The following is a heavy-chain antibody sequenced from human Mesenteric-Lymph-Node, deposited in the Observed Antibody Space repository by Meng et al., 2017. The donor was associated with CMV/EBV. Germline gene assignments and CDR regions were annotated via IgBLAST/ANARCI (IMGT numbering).Heavy chain of an antibody. D-gene: IGHD6-13*01. Sequence: QITLKESGPTLVKPTQALTLTCTFSGFSLSTSGVGVGWIRQPPEKALEWLALIYWDDDERYSPSLKSRLTITKDTSKNQVVLTMANMDPVDTATYYCAHSSGIAAAGPFYFDYWGQGTLVTVSS. CDR1: GFSLSTSGVG. J-gene: IGHJ4*02. CDR3: AHSSGIAAAGPFYFDY. CDR2: IYWDDDE. V-gene: IGHV2-5*02.